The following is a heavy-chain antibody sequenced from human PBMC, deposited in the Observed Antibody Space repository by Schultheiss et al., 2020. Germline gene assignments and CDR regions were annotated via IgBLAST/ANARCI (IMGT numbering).Heavy chain of an antibody. D-gene: IGHD6-6*01. Sequence: GGSLRLSCAASGFTFNNTWMSWVRQAPGKGLEWVSSIAGGGGDIFYVDSVKGRFTISRDNARNSVYLQMNSLRAEDTAVYYCAKVSGSSPEGNYFDYWGQGTLVTVSS. CDR2: IAGGGGDI. CDR3: AKVSGSSPEGNYFDY. J-gene: IGHJ4*02. CDR1: GFTFNNTW. V-gene: IGHV3-21*06.